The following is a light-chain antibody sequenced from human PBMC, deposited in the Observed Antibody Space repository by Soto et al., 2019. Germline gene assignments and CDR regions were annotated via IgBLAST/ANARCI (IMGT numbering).Light chain of an antibody. CDR1: DSDVGTYNY. Sequence: QSVLTQPASVSGSPGQSITISCTGTDSDVGTYNYVSWYQQHPGKAPKLLIYEVSNRPSGVSDRFSGSKSGNTASLTISGLQAEDEADYYCSSYSSSSTAVLFGGGTQLTVL. CDR3: SSYSSSSTAVL. V-gene: IGLV2-14*01. J-gene: IGLJ3*02. CDR2: EVS.